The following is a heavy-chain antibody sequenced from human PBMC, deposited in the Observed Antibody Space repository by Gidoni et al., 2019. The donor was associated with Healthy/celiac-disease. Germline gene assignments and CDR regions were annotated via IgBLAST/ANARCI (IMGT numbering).Heavy chain of an antibody. CDR1: GFTFSSYA. CDR2: ISGSGGST. V-gene: IGHV3-23*01. J-gene: IGHJ6*02. CDR3: AKGPTVTTPYYYYYGMDV. Sequence: EVQLLESGGGLVQPGGSLRLSCAASGFTFSSYAMSWVRQAPGKGLEWVSAISGSGGSTYYADSVKGRFTISRDNSKNTLYLQMNSLRAEDTAVYYCAKGPTVTTPYYYYYGMDVWGQGTTVTVSS. D-gene: IGHD4-17*01.